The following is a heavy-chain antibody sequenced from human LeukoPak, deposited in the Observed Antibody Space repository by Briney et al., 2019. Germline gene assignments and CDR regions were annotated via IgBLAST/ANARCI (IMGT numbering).Heavy chain of an antibody. V-gene: IGHV4-59*03. CDR3: VASGPPAPANWFDP. Sequence: SETLSLTCTVSGGSITSYYWSWIRQPPGKGLEWIGDIHHSGDTRYNPSLKSPVTMSIDTSKYQFSLKVNFVTAADTAVYYCVASGPPAPANWFDPWGQGTLVTVSS. CDR2: IHHSGDT. D-gene: IGHD6-13*01. CDR1: GGSITSYY. J-gene: IGHJ5*02.